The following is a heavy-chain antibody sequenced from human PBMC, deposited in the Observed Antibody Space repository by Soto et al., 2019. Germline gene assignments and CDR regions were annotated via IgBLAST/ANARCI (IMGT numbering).Heavy chain of an antibody. CDR1: GFTFSSYA. J-gene: IGHJ4*02. Sequence: GGSLRLSCAASGFTFSSYAMSWVRQAPGKGLEWVSAISGSGGSTYYADSVKGRFTISRDNSKNTLYLQMNSLRAEDTAVYYCAKDRIGYSIGWFITRWLNYFDYWGQGTLVTVSS. D-gene: IGHD6-19*01. CDR3: AKDRIGYSIGWFITRWLNYFDY. V-gene: IGHV3-23*01. CDR2: ISGSGGST.